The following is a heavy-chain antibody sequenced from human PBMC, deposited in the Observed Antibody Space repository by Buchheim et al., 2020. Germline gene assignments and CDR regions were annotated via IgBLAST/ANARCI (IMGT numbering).Heavy chain of an antibody. V-gene: IGHV3-30*18. D-gene: IGHD1-26*01. J-gene: IGHJ5*02. Sequence: QVHLVESGGGVVQPGRSLRLSCAASGFHFSGCGMHWGRQAPGKGLEWVAGISSDGNKKYYADSVNGRFTISRDNSRNTLYLQMDSLWPEDTAVYYCAKDLSGSYWSADHWGQGTL. CDR1: GFHFSGCG. CDR2: ISSDGNKK. CDR3: AKDLSGSYWSADH.